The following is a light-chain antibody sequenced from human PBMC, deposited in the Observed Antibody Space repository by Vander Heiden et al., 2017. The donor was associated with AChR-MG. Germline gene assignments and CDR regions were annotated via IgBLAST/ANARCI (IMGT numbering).Light chain of an antibody. Sequence: EIVLTQSPGTLSLSPGERATLSCRASQSVSSSYLAWYQQTPGQAPRLRIYGASSRATGIPDRCSGSGSGTDFTLTISRLEPEDFAVYYCQQYGSAFTFGQGTRLEIK. CDR1: QSVSSSY. J-gene: IGKJ5*01. V-gene: IGKV3-20*01. CDR2: GAS. CDR3: QQYGSAFT.